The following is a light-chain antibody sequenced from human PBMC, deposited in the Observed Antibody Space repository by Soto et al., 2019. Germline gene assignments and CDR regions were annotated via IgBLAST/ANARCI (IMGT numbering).Light chain of an antibody. CDR1: QSVSSY. CDR3: HQYGSSPPVT. Sequence: EIVLTQSPATLSLSPGERATLSCRASQSVSSYLAWYQQKPGQAPRLLIYDASSRATGIPDRLSGSGSGTDFTLTISRLEPEDFAMYYCHQYGSSPPVTFGQGTRLEIK. V-gene: IGKV3-20*01. CDR2: DAS. J-gene: IGKJ5*01.